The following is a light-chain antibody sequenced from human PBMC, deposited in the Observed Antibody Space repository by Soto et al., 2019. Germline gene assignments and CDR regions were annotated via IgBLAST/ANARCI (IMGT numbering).Light chain of an antibody. Sequence: QTVVTQEPSVTVSPGGTVTLTCDSSTGPVTSGHYPYWFQQKPGQAPTTLIFDTDKRHSWTPARFSGALLGGKAALTLSGAQPDDEAEYYCLLSYHGGHYVFGTGTKLTVL. CDR3: LLSYHGGHYV. CDR1: TGPVTSGHY. V-gene: IGLV7-46*01. CDR2: DTD. J-gene: IGLJ1*01.